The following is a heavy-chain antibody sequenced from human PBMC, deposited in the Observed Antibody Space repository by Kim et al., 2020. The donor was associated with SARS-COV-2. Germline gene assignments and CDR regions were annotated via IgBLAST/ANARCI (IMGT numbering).Heavy chain of an antibody. J-gene: IGHJ4*02. CDR1: GGSIRSGGKF. V-gene: IGHV4-31*03. D-gene: IGHD2-2*01. CDR2: ISYSGNS. CDR3: ARGQPVDY. Sequence: SETLSLTCSVSGGSIRSGGKFWTWIRQHPAKGLEWIGYISYSGNSHYSPSLRSRVSISLQTSENQFSLELTSVTAADTDVYYCARGQPVDYWGQGILVTVSS.